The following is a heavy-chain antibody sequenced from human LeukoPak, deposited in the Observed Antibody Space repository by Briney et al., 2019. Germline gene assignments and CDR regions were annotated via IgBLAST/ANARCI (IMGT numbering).Heavy chain of an antibody. CDR3: ARDPRPFYDILTGSYYPYYFDY. V-gene: IGHV3-48*03. CDR1: GFTFSYYE. CDR2: ISSSGATI. D-gene: IGHD3-9*01. Sequence: PGGSLRLSCAASGFTFSYYEMNWVRQAPGKGLEWVSYISSSGATIHYADSVKGRFTISRDNAKNSFYLQMNSLRAEDTAVYYCARDPRPFYDILTGSYYPYYFDYWGQGTLVSVSS. J-gene: IGHJ4*02.